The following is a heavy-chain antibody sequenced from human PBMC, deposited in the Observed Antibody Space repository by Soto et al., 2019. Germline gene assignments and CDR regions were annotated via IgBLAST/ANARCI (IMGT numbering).Heavy chain of an antibody. Sequence: SETLSLTCAVYGGSFSGYYWSWIRQPPGKGLEWIGEINHSGSTNYNPSLKSRVTISVDTSKNQFSLKLSSVTAADTAVYYCASLWYSSSWPRKNYYYYYGMDVWGQGTTVT. D-gene: IGHD6-13*01. CDR2: INHSGST. CDR3: ASLWYSSSWPRKNYYYYYGMDV. CDR1: GGSFSGYY. J-gene: IGHJ6*02. V-gene: IGHV4-34*01.